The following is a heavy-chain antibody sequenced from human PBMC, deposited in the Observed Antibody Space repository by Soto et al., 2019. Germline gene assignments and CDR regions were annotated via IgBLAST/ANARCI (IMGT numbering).Heavy chain of an antibody. J-gene: IGHJ6*02. V-gene: IGHV3-30*18. CDR2: ISEDAETD. D-gene: IGHD3-10*01. CDR3: AKAPFRRPYYFYGMDV. CDR1: GFTFSDFG. Sequence: GGSLRLSCVASGFTFSDFGMHWVRQVPGKGLEWLAVISEDAETDFHADSVKGRFTVSRDNFKGTLYLQMNSLTKDDSAVYFCAKAPFRRPYYFYGMDVWGQGTTVTVSS.